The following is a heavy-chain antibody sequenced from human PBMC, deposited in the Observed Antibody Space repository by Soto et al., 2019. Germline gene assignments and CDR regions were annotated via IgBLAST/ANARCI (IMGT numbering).Heavy chain of an antibody. CDR3: AKDYLGGSYAFDY. J-gene: IGHJ4*02. D-gene: IGHD1-26*01. CDR2: ISYDGSKQ. CDR1: GFTFRNYG. V-gene: IGHV3-30*18. Sequence: QVQLVESGGGVVQPGRSLRLSCAASGFTFRNYGMHWVRQAPGKGLEWVAVISYDGSKQHYADSVKGRFTISRDNSKNTLYLQMNSLRAEDTTVYYCAKDYLGGSYAFDYWGQGILVTVSS.